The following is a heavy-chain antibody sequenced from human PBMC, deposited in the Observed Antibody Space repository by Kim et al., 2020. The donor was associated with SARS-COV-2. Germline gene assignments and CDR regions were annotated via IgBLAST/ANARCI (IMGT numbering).Heavy chain of an antibody. V-gene: IGHV3-23*01. J-gene: IGHJ6*02. CDR1: GFTFSSYA. CDR2: ISGSGGST. Sequence: GGSLRLSCAASGFTFSSYAMSWVRQAPGKGLEWVSAISGSGGSTYYADSVKGRFTISRDNSKNTLYLQMNSLRAEDTAVYYCAKDTTPIAARPDYYYYYGMDVWGQGTTVTVSS. CDR3: AKDTTPIAARPDYYYYYGMDV. D-gene: IGHD6-6*01.